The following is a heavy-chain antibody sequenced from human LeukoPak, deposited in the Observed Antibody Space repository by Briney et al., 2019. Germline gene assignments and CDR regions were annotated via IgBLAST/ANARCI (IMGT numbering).Heavy chain of an antibody. D-gene: IGHD3-10*01. J-gene: IGHJ4*02. CDR1: GYTLTELS. CDR3: ATGNMVRGVIIGAVFDY. V-gene: IGHV1-24*01. CDR2: FDPEDGET. Sequence: ASVKVSCKVSGYTLTELSMHWVRQSPGKGLEWRGGFDPEDGETIYAQKFQGRVTMTEDTSTDTAYMELSSLRSEDTAVYYCATGNMVRGVIIGAVFDYWGQGTLVTVSS.